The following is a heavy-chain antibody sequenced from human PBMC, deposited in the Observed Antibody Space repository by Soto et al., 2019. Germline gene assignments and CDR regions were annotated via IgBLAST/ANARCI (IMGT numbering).Heavy chain of an antibody. CDR3: ARASGSSYWFAP. D-gene: IGHD1-26*01. J-gene: IGHJ5*02. CDR2: ISAYNGNT. V-gene: IGHV1-18*01. Sequence: QVQLVQSGAEVKKPGASVKVSCKASGYTFTSYGISWVRQAPGQGLEWMGWISAYNGNTNYAQKLKGRVTMTTDTSTSTADMELRSLRADDTAVYYCARASGSSYWFAPWGQGTLVTVSS. CDR1: GYTFTSYG.